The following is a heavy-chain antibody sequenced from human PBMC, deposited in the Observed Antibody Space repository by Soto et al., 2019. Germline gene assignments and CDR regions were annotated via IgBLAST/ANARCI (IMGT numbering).Heavy chain of an antibody. CDR3: ARAYEGEQQLVEYPGRFDP. Sequence: SETLSLTCTVSGGSISSSSYYWSWIRQPPGKGLEWIGYIYYSGSTNYNPSLKSRVTISVDTSKNQFSLKLSSVTAADTAVYYCARAYEGEQQLVEYPGRFDPWGQGTLVTVSS. V-gene: IGHV4-61*01. CDR2: IYYSGST. D-gene: IGHD6-13*01. J-gene: IGHJ5*02. CDR1: GGSISSSSYY.